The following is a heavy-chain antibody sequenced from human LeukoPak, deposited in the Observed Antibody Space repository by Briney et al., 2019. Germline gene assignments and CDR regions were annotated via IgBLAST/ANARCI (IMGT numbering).Heavy chain of an antibody. CDR3: ARAQDFVVVPAASHFDY. CDR2: IYYSGST. J-gene: IGHJ4*02. CDR1: GGSISSGGYY. D-gene: IGHD2-2*01. Sequence: SQTLSLTCNVSGGSISSGGYYWSWIRQHPGKGLEWIGYIYYSGSTYYNPSLKSRVTISVDTSKNQFSLKLSSVTAADTAVYYCARAQDFVVVPAASHFDYWGQGTLVTVSS. V-gene: IGHV4-31*03.